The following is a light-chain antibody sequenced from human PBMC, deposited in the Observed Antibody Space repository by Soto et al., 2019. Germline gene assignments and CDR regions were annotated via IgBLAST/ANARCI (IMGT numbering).Light chain of an antibody. CDR3: QQYDKYWT. CDR1: QSISSW. V-gene: IGKV1-5*03. CDR2: KAS. Sequence: DIQMTQSPSTRSASVVDRVSITCRASQSISSWLAWYQQRPGKAPKLLIYKASRLERGVPSRFSGSESGTEFTLTITSLQADDFATYYCQQYDKYWTFGQGTKVDIK. J-gene: IGKJ1*01.